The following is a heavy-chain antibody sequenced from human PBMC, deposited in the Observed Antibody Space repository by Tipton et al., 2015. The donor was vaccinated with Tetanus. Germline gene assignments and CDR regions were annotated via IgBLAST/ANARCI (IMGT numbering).Heavy chain of an antibody. CDR1: GYTFTSYD. CDR3: ASGSSIRHGLDV. D-gene: IGHD2-2*01. CDR2: MNPASGNT. V-gene: IGHV1-8*01. J-gene: IGHJ6*02. Sequence: QSGPEVKKPGASVRVSCKASGYTFTSYDINWVRQATGQGLEWMGWMNPASGNTGYAQKFQGRVTMTTNTSITTAYMELRSLRYEDTAVYYCASGSSIRHGLDVWGHGTTVIVSS.